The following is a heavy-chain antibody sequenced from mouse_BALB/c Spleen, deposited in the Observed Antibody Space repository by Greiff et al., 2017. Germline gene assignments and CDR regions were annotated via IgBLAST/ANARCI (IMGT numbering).Heavy chain of an antibody. Sequence: EVKLMESGPGLVKPSQSLSLTCTVTGYSITSDYAWNWIRQFPGNKLEWMGYISYSGSTSYNPSLKSRISITRDTSKNQFFLQLNSVTTEDTATYYCARDYYGSSYNYAMDYWGQGTSVTVSS. CDR3: ARDYYGSSYNYAMDY. CDR2: ISYSGST. D-gene: IGHD1-1*01. CDR1: GYSITSDYA. J-gene: IGHJ4*01. V-gene: IGHV3-2*02.